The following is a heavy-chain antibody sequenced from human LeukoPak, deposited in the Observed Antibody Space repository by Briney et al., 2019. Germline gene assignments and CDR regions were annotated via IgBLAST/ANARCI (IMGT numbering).Heavy chain of an antibody. V-gene: IGHV4-59*08. CDR1: GGSISSYY. Sequence: PSETLSLTCTVSGGSISSYYWSWIRQPPGKGLEWIGYIYYSGSTNYNPSLKSRVTISVDTSKNQFSLTLSSVTAADTAVYYCARWYSSSWYFSAFDIWGQGTMVTVSS. D-gene: IGHD6-13*01. CDR3: ARWYSSSWYFSAFDI. J-gene: IGHJ3*02. CDR2: IYYSGST.